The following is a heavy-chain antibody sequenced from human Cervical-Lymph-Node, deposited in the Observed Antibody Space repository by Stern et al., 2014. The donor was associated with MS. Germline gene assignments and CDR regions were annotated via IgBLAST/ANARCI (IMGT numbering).Heavy chain of an antibody. CDR3: ARGWSYDILTGYSY. CDR2: IIPIFGRA. J-gene: IGHJ4*02. D-gene: IGHD3-9*01. Sequence: QMQLVQSGAEVKKPGSSVKVSCKASGGTFSNYAINWVRQAPGQGLEWMGGIIPIFGRASYAQKFQGRVTITADESTSTAYMELSSLISEDTAVYYCARGWSYDILTGYSYWGQGTPVTVSS. CDR1: GGTFSNYA. V-gene: IGHV1-69*01.